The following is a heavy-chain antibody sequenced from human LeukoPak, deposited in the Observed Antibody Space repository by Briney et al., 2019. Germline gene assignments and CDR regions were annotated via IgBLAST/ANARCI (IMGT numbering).Heavy chain of an antibody. CDR1: GFTFSNAW. CDR2: IKSKTDGCTT. Sequence: GGSLRLSCAASGFTFSNAWMSWVRQAPGKGLEWVGRIKSKTDGCTTDYAAPVKGRFTISRDDSKNTLYLQMNSLKTEDTAVYYCTTDQLPIFDYWGQGTLVTVSS. D-gene: IGHD2-2*01. J-gene: IGHJ4*02. V-gene: IGHV3-15*01. CDR3: TTDQLPIFDY.